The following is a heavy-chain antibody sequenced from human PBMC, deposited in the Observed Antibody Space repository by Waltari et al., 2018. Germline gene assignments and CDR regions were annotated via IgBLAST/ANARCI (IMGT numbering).Heavy chain of an antibody. V-gene: IGHV4-30-4*01. J-gene: IGHJ4*02. Sequence: QVQLQESGPGLVKPSQTLSLTCAVSGGSIRSGDYYWSWIRQPPGKGLEWIGYIYYSGSTYYNPSLKSRVTISLDTSENQFSLKLSSVTAADTAVYYCARGGGGVRGARALSYWGQGTLVTVSS. D-gene: IGHD3-10*01. CDR2: IYYSGST. CDR3: ARGGGGVRGARALSY. CDR1: GGSIRSGDYY.